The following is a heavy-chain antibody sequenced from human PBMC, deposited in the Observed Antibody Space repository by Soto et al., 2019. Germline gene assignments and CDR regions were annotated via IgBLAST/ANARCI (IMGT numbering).Heavy chain of an antibody. J-gene: IGHJ3*01. D-gene: IGHD5-18*01. V-gene: IGHV3-23*01. CDR2: IRDDGSDK. CDR1: GFTFSSYA. Sequence: GGSLRLSCAASGFTFSSYAMSWVRQAPGKGLEWVSVIRDDGSDKYYADSVRGRFTISRDNTKNTVWLQMNSLRGEDTAVYYCAKERRYSFDALDLWGQGTLVTVSS. CDR3: AKERRYSFDALDL.